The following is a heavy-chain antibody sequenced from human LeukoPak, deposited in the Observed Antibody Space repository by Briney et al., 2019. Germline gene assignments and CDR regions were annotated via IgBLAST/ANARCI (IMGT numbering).Heavy chain of an antibody. CDR2: ISSSSSYI. CDR3: ARAPHPYCSGGNCIYFDY. Sequence: GGSLRLSCAASGFTFSSYSMNWVRQAPGKGLEWVSSISSSSSYIYYTDSVKGRFTLSRDNAKKSLYLQMNSLRAEDTAVYYCARAPHPYCSGGNCIYFDYWGQGTLVTVSS. CDR1: GFTFSSYS. V-gene: IGHV3-21*01. J-gene: IGHJ4*02. D-gene: IGHD2-15*01.